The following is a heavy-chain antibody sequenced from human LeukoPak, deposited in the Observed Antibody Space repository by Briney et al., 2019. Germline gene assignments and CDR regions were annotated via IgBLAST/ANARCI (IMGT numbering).Heavy chain of an antibody. Sequence: GGSLRLSCAASGFTFSSYSMNWVRQAPGKGLEWVSYISSSSSTIYYADSVKGRFTISRDNAKNSLYLQLNSLRAEDTAVYYCAREGDYYDSSGPSLDYWGQGTLVTVSS. CDR3: AREGDYYDSSGPSLDY. CDR2: ISSSSSTI. J-gene: IGHJ4*02. D-gene: IGHD3-22*01. V-gene: IGHV3-48*01. CDR1: GFTFSSYS.